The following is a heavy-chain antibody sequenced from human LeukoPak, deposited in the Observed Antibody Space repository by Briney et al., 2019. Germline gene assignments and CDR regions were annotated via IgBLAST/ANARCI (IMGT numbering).Heavy chain of an antibody. CDR2: ISGSGGST. J-gene: IGHJ4*02. Sequence: GGSLRLSCAASGFTFSNYAMSWVRQAPGKGLEWVSAISGSGGSTYYADSVKGRFTISRDNSKNTLYLQMNSLRAEDTAVYYCAKSRCSGGSCYPSYFDYWGQGTLVTVSS. D-gene: IGHD2-15*01. V-gene: IGHV3-23*01. CDR1: GFTFSNYA. CDR3: AKSRCSGGSCYPSYFDY.